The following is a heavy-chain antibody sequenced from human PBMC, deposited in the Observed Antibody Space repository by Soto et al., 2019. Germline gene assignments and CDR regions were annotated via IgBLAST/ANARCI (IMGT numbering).Heavy chain of an antibody. V-gene: IGHV3-23*01. CDR3: TKNYYFDS. CDR2: INIVGGNT. J-gene: IGHJ4*02. CDR1: GFTFSNYA. Sequence: VQLLEPGGGLVQPGGSLRLSCAASGFTFSNYAMSWVRQAPGKALEWVSSINIVGGNTNYADSVRGRFTMSRDDSKNTVFLQMHRLRAEDTAIYYCTKNYYFDSWGQGTLVTVSS.